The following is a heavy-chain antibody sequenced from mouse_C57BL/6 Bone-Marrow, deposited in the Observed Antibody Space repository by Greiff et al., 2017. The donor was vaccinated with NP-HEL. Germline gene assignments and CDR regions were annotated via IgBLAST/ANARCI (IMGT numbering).Heavy chain of an antibody. Sequence: QVQLQQPGAELVRPGTSVKLSCKASGYTFTSYWMHWVKQRPGQGLEWIGVIDPSDSYTNYNQKFKGKATLTVDTSSSTAYMQLSGLTSEDSAVYYCARTLLIYCYFNFGDRGTAITVTS. CDR3: ARTLLIYCYFNF. D-gene: IGHD1-1*01. J-gene: IGHJ2*01. CDR1: GYTFTSYW. CDR2: IDPSDSYT. V-gene: IGHV1-59*01.